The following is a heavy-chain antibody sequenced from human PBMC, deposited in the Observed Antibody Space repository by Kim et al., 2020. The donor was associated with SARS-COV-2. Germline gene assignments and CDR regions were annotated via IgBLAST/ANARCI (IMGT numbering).Heavy chain of an antibody. D-gene: IGHD2-2*01. CDR2: NNYSGST. CDR3: ASQRLGCSSSSCYPYNWCDP. J-gene: IGHJ5*02. V-gene: IGHV4-39*01. Sequence: SETLSLTCTVSGGSISSSSYYWGWIRQPPGKGLEWIGSNNYSGSTYYNPSLKSRVTISVDTSKNQFSLKLSSVTAADTAVYYCASQRLGCSSSSCYPYNWCDPCGQGTLVTVSS. CDR1: GGSISSSSYY.